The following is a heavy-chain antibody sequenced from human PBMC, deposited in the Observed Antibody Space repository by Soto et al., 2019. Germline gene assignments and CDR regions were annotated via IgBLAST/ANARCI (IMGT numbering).Heavy chain of an antibody. Sequence: GGSLRLSCTASGFTFSDYAMSRVRQPPGKGLEWVSVISAGCSTYYADSVKGRFTVSRANSKNTLYLQMNSLRAEDTAVYYCGNAPIWCSSTSCYTEGFDSWGQGTLVTVSS. D-gene: IGHD2-2*02. CDR3: GNAPIWCSSTSCYTEGFDS. CDR2: ISAGCST. V-gene: IGHV3-23*01. CDR1: GFTFSDYA. J-gene: IGHJ4*02.